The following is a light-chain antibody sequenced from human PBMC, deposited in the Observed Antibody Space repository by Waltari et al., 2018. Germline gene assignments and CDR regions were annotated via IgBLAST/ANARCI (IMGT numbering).Light chain of an antibody. CDR1: SGHSSYA. Sequence: QLVLTQSPSASASLGASVKLTCTLSSGHSSYAIAWHQQQPEKGPRYLMKVNSDGSHTKGDGIPDRFSGSSSGAECYLTISSLQSEDEADYYCQTWGTGIGVFGGGTQLTVL. J-gene: IGLJ7*01. V-gene: IGLV4-69*02. CDR3: QTWGTGIGV. CDR2: VNSDGSH.